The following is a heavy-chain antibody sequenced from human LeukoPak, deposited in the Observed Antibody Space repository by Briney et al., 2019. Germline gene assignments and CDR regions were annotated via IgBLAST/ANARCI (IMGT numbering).Heavy chain of an antibody. CDR2: IKEDGTET. D-gene: IGHD5-24*01. CDR1: GFMFSSNW. J-gene: IGHJ4*02. V-gene: IGHV3-7*03. Sequence: PGGSLRLSCAASGFMFSSNWMSWVRLAPGKGLEWVANIKEDGTETYYVDSVKGRFTISRDNAKNSLYLQMNSLRVEDTAVYYCAKEGLSLQTYWGQGTLVTVSS. CDR3: AKEGLSLQTY.